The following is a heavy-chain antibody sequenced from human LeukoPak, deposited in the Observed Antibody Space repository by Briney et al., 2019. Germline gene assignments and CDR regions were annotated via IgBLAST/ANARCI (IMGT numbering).Heavy chain of an antibody. CDR2: ISYDGSNK. CDR3: AKIPDFVSSSPDFDY. V-gene: IGHV3-30*18. J-gene: IGHJ4*02. Sequence: GGSLRLSCAASGFTFSSYGMHWVRQAPGKGLEWVAVISYDGSNKYYADSVKGRFTISRDNSKNTLYLQMNSLRPEDTAVYYCAKIPDFVSSSPDFDYWGQGTLVTVSS. CDR1: GFTFSSYG. D-gene: IGHD6-6*01.